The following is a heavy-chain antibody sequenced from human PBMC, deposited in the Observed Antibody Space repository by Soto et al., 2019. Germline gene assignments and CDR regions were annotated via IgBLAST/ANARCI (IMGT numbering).Heavy chain of an antibody. Sequence: SVKVSCKASGFTFTSSAVQWVRQARGQRLEWIGWIVVGSGNTNYARKFQERVTITRDMSTSTAYMELSSLRSEVTAVYYCAAATSGLVGRPLYYYYGMDVWGQGTTVTVSS. CDR3: AAATSGLVGRPLYYYYGMDV. D-gene: IGHD3-9*01. CDR1: GFTFTSSA. J-gene: IGHJ6*02. CDR2: IVVGSGNT. V-gene: IGHV1-58*01.